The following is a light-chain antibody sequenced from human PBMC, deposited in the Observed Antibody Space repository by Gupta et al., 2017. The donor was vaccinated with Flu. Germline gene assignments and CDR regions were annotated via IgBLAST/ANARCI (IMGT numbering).Light chain of an antibody. J-gene: IGKJ2*03. CDR2: GTS. V-gene: IGKV3-20*01. CDR1: SIVSRDP. CDR3: QRYGTSLS. Sequence: EDVVRLCGSASSIVSRDPLARYKQIHGQAPRILISGTSTRGAGVSDRFSGSGTGTKFTLTIIGLGAVDVAVYYYQRYGTSLSFGQGTKLEIK.